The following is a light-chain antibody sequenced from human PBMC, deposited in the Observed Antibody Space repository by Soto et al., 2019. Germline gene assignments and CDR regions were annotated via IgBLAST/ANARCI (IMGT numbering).Light chain of an antibody. V-gene: IGKV3-15*01. Sequence: EIVMTQSPGTLSVSPGDRATLSCRASESVSSKLAWYQQKPGQAPRLLIYAASTMATGIPARFSGSGSGTEFTLTISGRQSEDFAVYYCQQYNNWHPWTFGQGTKVELK. CDR2: AAS. CDR3: QQYNNWHPWT. J-gene: IGKJ1*01. CDR1: ESVSSK.